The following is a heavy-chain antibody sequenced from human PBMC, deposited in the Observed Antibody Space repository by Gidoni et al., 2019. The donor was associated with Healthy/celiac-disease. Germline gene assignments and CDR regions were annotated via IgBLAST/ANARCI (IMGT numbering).Heavy chain of an antibody. D-gene: IGHD1-26*01. Sequence: QVQLQESGPGLVKPSQTLSLTCTVSGGSISSGSYYWSWIRQPAGKGLEWIGRIYTSGSTNYNPSLKSRVTISVDTSKNQFSLKLSSVTAADTAVYYCARETPGATQDLNPDYWGQGTLVTVSS. CDR2: IYTSGST. J-gene: IGHJ4*02. V-gene: IGHV4-61*02. CDR3: ARETPGATQDLNPDY. CDR1: GGSISSGSYY.